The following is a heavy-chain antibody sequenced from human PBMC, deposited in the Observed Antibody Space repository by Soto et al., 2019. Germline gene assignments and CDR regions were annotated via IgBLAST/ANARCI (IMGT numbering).Heavy chain of an antibody. Sequence: GGSLRLSCAASGFTFSGSAMHWVRQASGKGLEWVGRIRSKANGYATAYAASVKGRFTISRDDSKNTAYLQMNSLKTEDTAVYYCTCHSYDFWSGYYFDYWGQGTLVTVSS. J-gene: IGHJ4*02. CDR1: GFTFSGSA. CDR2: IRSKANGYAT. CDR3: TCHSYDFWSGYYFDY. D-gene: IGHD3-3*01. V-gene: IGHV3-73*01.